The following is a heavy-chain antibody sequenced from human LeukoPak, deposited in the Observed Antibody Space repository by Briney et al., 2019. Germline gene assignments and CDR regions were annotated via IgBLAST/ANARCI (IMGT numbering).Heavy chain of an antibody. V-gene: IGHV4-34*01. J-gene: IGHJ4*02. CDR2: INHSGST. CDR1: GFTFSSYS. D-gene: IGHD4-17*01. Sequence: PGGSLRLSCAASGFTFSSYSMNWVRQPPGKGLEWIGEINHSGSTNYNPSLKSRVTMSVDTSKNQFSLKVNSMTAADTAVYYCARVDYGDYSKDFDYWGQGTLVTVSS. CDR3: ARVDYGDYSKDFDY.